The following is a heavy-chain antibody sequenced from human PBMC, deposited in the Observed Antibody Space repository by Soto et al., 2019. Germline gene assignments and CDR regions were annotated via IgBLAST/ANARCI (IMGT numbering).Heavy chain of an antibody. J-gene: IGHJ6*02. CDR1: GGTFSSYT. CDR2: IIPIPGIA. CDR3: ARAKPYYYGMDV. V-gene: IGHV1-69*02. Sequence: QVQLVQSGAEVKKPGSSVKVSCKASGGTFSSYTISWVRQAPGQGLEWMGRIIPIPGIANYAKKFQARVTIPPDKATSTAYMELSSLRSEDTAVYYCARAKPYYYGMDVWGQGTTVTVSS.